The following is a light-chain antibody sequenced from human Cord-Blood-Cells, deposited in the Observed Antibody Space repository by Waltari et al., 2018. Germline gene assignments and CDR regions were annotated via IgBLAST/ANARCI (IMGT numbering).Light chain of an antibody. J-gene: IGLJ3*02. CDR3: SSYTSSSTRV. V-gene: IGLV2-14*01. CDR2: DVS. CDR1: SSDVGGYNY. Sequence: QPALTQPASVSGSPGQSFTISCTGTSSDVGGYNYVSWYQQHPGKAPKLMIYDVSNRPSGVSNRFSGSKSGNTASLTISGLQAEDEADYYCSSYTSSSTRVFGGGTKLTVL.